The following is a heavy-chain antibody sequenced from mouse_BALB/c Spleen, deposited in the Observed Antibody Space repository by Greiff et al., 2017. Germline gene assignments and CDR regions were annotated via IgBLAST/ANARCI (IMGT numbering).Heavy chain of an antibody. Sequence: EVKLMESGGGLVKPGGSLKLSCAASGFTFSSYAMSWVRQTPEKRLEWVASISSGGSTYYLDSVKGRFTISRDNARNILYLQMSSLRSEDTAMYYCARGGGWLLRYFDYWGQGTTLTVSS. CDR2: ISSGGST. CDR3: ARGGGWLLRYFDY. V-gene: IGHV5-6-5*01. J-gene: IGHJ2*01. CDR1: GFTFSSYA. D-gene: IGHD2-3*01.